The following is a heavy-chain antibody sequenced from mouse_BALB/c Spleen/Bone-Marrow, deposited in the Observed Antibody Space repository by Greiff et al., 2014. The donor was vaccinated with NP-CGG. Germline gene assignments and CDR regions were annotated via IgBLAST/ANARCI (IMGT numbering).Heavy chain of an antibody. CDR3: ARLFGTRDFDY. CDR2: IDPEIGNT. V-gene: IGHV14-1*02. J-gene: IGHJ2*01. D-gene: IGHD4-1*01. CDR1: GFNIKDYF. Sequence: EVQGVESGAELVRPEALVKLSCKASGFNIKDYFMHWVKQRPEQGLEWIGWIDPEIGNTLYDPKFQGKASITADTSSNTAYLQLSSLTSEDTAVYYCARLFGTRDFDYWGQGTTLTVSS.